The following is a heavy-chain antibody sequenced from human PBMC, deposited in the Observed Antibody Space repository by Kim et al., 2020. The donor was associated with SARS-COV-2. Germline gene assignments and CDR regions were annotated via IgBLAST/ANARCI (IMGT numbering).Heavy chain of an antibody. Sequence: GGSLRLSCPASGFTFSSYAMSWVRQAPGKGLEWVSAISGSGGSTYYADSVKGRFTISRDNSKNTLYLQMNSLRAEDTAVYYCAKAYSSGWYGSDYWGQGTLVTVSS. D-gene: IGHD6-19*01. CDR1: GFTFSSYA. V-gene: IGHV3-23*01. J-gene: IGHJ4*02. CDR2: ISGSGGST. CDR3: AKAYSSGWYGSDY.